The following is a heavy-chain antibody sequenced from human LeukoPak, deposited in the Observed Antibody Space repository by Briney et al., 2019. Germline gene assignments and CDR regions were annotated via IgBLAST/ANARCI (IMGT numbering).Heavy chain of an antibody. CDR3: AREIMGHYYDSSGYYHIDY. V-gene: IGHV1-18*01. CDR1: GYTFTSYG. D-gene: IGHD3-22*01. Sequence: ASVKVSCKASGYTFTSYGISWVRQAPGQGLEWMGWISAYNGNTNYAQKLQGRVTMTTDTSTSKAYMELRSLRSDDTAVYYCAREIMGHYYDSSGYYHIDYWGQGTLVTVSS. J-gene: IGHJ4*02. CDR2: ISAYNGNT.